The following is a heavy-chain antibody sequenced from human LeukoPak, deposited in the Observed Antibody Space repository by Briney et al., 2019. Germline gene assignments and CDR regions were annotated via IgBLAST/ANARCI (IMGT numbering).Heavy chain of an antibody. CDR3: ATNRDNVGYYDSSGYYYEG. Sequence: SETLSLTCAVYGGSFSGYYWSWIRQPPGKGLEWIGEINHSGSTNYNPSLKSRVTISVDTSKNQFSLKLSSVTAADTAVYCCATNRDNVGYYDSSGYYYEGWGQGTLVTVSS. V-gene: IGHV4-34*01. CDR1: GGSFSGYY. D-gene: IGHD3-22*01. J-gene: IGHJ4*02. CDR2: INHSGST.